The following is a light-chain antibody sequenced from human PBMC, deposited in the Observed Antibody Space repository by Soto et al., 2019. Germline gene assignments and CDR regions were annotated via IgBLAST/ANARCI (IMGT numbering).Light chain of an antibody. J-gene: IGKJ3*01. CDR3: QQFNSYPLFT. CDR2: DAS. Sequence: AIQLTQSPSSLSASVGDRVTITCRASQGISSALAWYQQKPGKAPKLLIYDASSLESGVPSRFSGSGSGTDFTIPISSVQPEDLATYSYQQFNSYPLFTFGPGTKVDIK. CDR1: QGISSA. V-gene: IGKV1-13*02.